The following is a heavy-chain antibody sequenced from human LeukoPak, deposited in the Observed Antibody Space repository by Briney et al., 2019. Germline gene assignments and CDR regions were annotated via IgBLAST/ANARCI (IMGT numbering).Heavy chain of an antibody. CDR2: IYYSGST. Sequence: SETLSLTCTVSGGSISSSSYYWGWIRQPPGKGLEWIGSIYYSGSTYYNPSLKSRVTISVDTSKNQFSLKLSSVTAADTAVYYCASYSSSWYGVGYWGQGTLVTVSS. CDR3: ASYSSSWYGVGY. CDR1: GGSISSSSYY. V-gene: IGHV4-39*01. D-gene: IGHD6-13*01. J-gene: IGHJ4*02.